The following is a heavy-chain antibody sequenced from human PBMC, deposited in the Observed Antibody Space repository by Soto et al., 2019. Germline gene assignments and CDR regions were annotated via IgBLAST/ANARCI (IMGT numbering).Heavy chain of an antibody. D-gene: IGHD3-9*01. J-gene: IGHJ4*02. CDR3: ARDERGGYDILTGYATVGSPDY. CDR1: GFTFSSYD. Sequence: QVQLVESGGGVVQPGRSLRLSCAASGFTFSSYDMHWVRQAPGKGLEWVAVISYDGSNKYYADSVKGRFTISRDNSKNTLYLQMNSLRAEDTAVYYCARDERGGYDILTGYATVGSPDYWGQGTLVTVSS. V-gene: IGHV3-30-3*01. CDR2: ISYDGSNK.